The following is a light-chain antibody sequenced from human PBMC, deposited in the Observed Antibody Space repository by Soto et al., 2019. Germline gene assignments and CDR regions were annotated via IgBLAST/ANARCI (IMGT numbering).Light chain of an antibody. V-gene: IGLV2-14*02. CDR3: SSHAGIINVV. CDR2: EGT. J-gene: IGLJ3*02. CDR1: SSDVGSYTL. Sequence: QSALTQPASVSGSPGQSITISCTGTSSDVGSYTLVSWYQQNPGKAPKLIIYEGTKRPSGVSNRFSGSKSGNTASLTVSGLQAEDEADYYCSSHAGIINVVFGGGTKLTVL.